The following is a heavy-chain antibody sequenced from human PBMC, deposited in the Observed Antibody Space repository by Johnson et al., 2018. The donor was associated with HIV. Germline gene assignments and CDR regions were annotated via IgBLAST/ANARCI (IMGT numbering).Heavy chain of an antibody. D-gene: IGHD4-23*01. Sequence: QVQLVESGGGVVQPGRSLRLSCAASGFTFSSYGMHWVRQAPAKGLEWVSVIYSGDNTLYADSVKGRFIVSRDNSKNTLYLQMNSLRAGDTAVYYCAKRATVVSGSPSDAFDIWGQGTMVTVSS. CDR3: AKRATVVSGSPSDAFDI. CDR1: GFTFSSYG. J-gene: IGHJ3*02. V-gene: IGHV3-NL1*01. CDR2: IYSGDNT.